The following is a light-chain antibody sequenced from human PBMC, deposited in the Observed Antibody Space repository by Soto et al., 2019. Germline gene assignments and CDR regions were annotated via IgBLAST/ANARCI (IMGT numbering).Light chain of an antibody. V-gene: IGKV3-11*01. Sequence: EIVLTQSPATLSLSPGERATLSCRASQSVSSYLAWYQQKPGQAPRLLIYDASNRATGIPARFSGSGSGTDFTLSISRLEPEAFAVYYCQQRSTWPITFGQGTRLEIK. CDR2: DAS. CDR1: QSVSSY. J-gene: IGKJ5*01. CDR3: QQRSTWPIT.